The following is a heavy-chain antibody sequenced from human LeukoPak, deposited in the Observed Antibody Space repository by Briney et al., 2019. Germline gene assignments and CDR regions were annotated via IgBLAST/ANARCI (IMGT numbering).Heavy chain of an antibody. Sequence: GGSLRLSCAASGFIVSTNYMSWVRQASGKGLEWVSTIYSGGNTYYADSVKGRFTISRDNSKNTLYLQMNSLRAEDTAVYYCASGGYCGGDCYSGYWGQGTLVTVSS. J-gene: IGHJ4*02. D-gene: IGHD2-21*02. CDR2: IYSGGNT. CDR3: ASGGYCGGDCYSGY. CDR1: GFIVSTNY. V-gene: IGHV3-53*01.